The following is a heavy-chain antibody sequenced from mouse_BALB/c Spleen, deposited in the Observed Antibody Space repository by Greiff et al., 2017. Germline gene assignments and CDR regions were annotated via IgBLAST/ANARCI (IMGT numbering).Heavy chain of an antibody. V-gene: IGHV6-6*02. CDR2: IRLKSNNYAT. J-gene: IGHJ1*01. D-gene: IGHD2-10*01. CDR3: TRPFYGNYGNDWYFDV. Sequence: EVQRVESGGGLVQPGGSMKLSCVASGFTFSNYWMNWVRQSPEKGLEWVAEIRLKSNNYATHYAESVKGRFTISRDDSKSSVYLQMNNLRAEDTGIYYCTRPFYGNYGNDWYFDVWGAGTTVTVSS. CDR1: GFTFSNYW.